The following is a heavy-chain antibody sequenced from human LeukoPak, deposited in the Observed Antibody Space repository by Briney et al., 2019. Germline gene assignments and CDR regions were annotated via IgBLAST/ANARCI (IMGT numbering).Heavy chain of an antibody. V-gene: IGHV1-18*01. J-gene: IGHJ4*02. CDR2: ISAYNGNT. CDR3: ARVRYCSGGSCYYFDY. D-gene: IGHD2-15*01. Sequence: VASVKVSCKASGYTFTSYGISWVRQAPGRGLGGMGWISAYNGNTNYAQKLQGRVTMTTDTSTSTAYMELRSLRSGDTAVYYCARVRYCSGGSCYYFDYWGQGTLVTVSS. CDR1: GYTFTSYG.